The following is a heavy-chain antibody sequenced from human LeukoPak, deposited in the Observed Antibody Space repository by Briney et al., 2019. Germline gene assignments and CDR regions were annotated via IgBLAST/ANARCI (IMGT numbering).Heavy chain of an antibody. J-gene: IGHJ6*04. CDR1: GGTFSSYA. Sequence: EASVKVSCKASGGTFSSYAISWVRQAPGQGLEWMGGIIPIFGTANYAQKFQGRVTITADKSTSTAYMELSSLRSEDTAVYYCARYCSSTSCYYYYGMDVWGKGTTVTVSS. D-gene: IGHD2-2*01. CDR3: ARYCSSTSCYYYYGMDV. V-gene: IGHV1-69*06. CDR2: IIPIFGTA.